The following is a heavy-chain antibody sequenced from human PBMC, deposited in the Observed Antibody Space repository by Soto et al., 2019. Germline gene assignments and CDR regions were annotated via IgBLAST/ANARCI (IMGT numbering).Heavy chain of an antibody. CDR3: ARVPDY. CDR1: GGSIRSGGYS. Sequence: QLQLLESGSGLVKPSQTLSLTCAVSGGSIRSGGYSWGWIRQPPGKGLEWIGYIYHSVSTYYNRSLKSRVTISVDRSKNQFSLRLSSVTAADTAVYSCARVPDYWGQGTLVTVSS. V-gene: IGHV4-30-2*01. CDR2: IYHSVST. J-gene: IGHJ4*02.